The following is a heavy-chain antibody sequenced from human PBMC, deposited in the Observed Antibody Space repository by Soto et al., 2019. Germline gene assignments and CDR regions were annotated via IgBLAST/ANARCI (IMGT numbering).Heavy chain of an antibody. CDR3: VREAYIGYGHAIGH. CDR2: NYHSGTT. J-gene: IGHJ4*02. Sequence: SETMSLTCAVSGVTISTYDGSWIRQTPGKGLEWIGYNYHSGTTNYNPSLKSRVTISVDTSKNQFSLRLTSVTAADTAIYYCVREAYIGYGHAIGHRGQGTLGTVSS. D-gene: IGHD5-12*01. CDR1: GVTISTYD. V-gene: IGHV4-59*01.